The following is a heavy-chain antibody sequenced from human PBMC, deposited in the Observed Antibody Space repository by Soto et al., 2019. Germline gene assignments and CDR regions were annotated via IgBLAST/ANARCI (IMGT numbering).Heavy chain of an antibody. CDR2: IYYSGST. V-gene: IGHV4-59*08. CDR3: ARRGRSSSWSYYFDY. D-gene: IGHD6-13*01. Sequence: PSETLSLTCTVSGGSISSYYWSWIRQPPGKGLEWIGYIYYSGSTNYNPSLKSRVTISVDTSKNQFSLKLSSVTAADTAVYYCARRGRSSSWSYYFDYWGQGTLVTVSS. CDR1: GGSISSYY. J-gene: IGHJ4*02.